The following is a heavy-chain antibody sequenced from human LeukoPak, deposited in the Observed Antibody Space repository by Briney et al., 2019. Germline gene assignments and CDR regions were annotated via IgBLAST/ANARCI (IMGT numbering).Heavy chain of an antibody. V-gene: IGHV1-2*02. CDR2: INPNSGGT. CDR3: ARGGSRVLWFGELPFDY. CDR1: GYTFTSYD. Sequence: ASVKVSCKASGYTFTSYDINWVRQATGQGLEWMGWINPNSGGTNYAQKFQGRVTMTRDTSISTAYMELSRLRSDDTAVYYCARGGSRVLWFGELPFDYWGQGTLVTVSS. J-gene: IGHJ4*02. D-gene: IGHD3-10*01.